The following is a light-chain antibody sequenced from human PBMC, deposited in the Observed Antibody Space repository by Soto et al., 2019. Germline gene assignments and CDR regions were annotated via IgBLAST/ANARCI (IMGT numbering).Light chain of an antibody. CDR2: DVS. J-gene: IGLJ2*01. CDR1: SSDVGAYNY. CDR3: CSYAGSYTWV. V-gene: IGLV2-11*01. Sequence: QSALTQPRSVSGSPGQSVTISCTGTSSDVGAYNYVSWYQQYPGKAPKLIIYDVSQRPSGVPDRFSASKSGNTASLTISGLQAEDEADYYCCSYAGSYTWVFGGGTKLTVL.